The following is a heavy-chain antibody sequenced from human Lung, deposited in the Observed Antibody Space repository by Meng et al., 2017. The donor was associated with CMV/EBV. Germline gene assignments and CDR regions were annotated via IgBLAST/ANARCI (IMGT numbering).Heavy chain of an antibody. CDR2: IDWDDDK. J-gene: IGHJ3*02. D-gene: IGHD5-12*01. CDR1: GFSLTTSGMC. V-gene: IGHV2-70*20. Sequence: GPXLVXPTQTLTLTCTFSGFSLTTSGMCVSWVRQPPGKALEWLAFIDWDDDKYYSPSLKTRLTISKDTSKNEVVLTMTNMDPVDTATYYCARNDYDSRGGACDIWGQATXVTVSS. CDR3: ARNDYDSRGGACDI.